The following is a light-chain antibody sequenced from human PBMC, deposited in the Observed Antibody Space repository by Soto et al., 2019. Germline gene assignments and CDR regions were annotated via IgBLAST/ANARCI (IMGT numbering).Light chain of an antibody. CDR2: NDS. V-gene: IGLV3-21*02. Sequence: SYELTQPPSVSVAPGQTARITCGGNNIESKSVHWYQQRPGQAPMLVVYNDSDRPSGIPERFSGSNSGNTATLTISRVEAGDEADYYCQVWDSSSDHPVFGGGTKLIVL. CDR1: NIESKS. J-gene: IGLJ2*01. CDR3: QVWDSSSDHPV.